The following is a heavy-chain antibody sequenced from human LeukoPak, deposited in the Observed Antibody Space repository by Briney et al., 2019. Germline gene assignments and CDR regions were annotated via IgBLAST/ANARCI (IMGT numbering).Heavy chain of an antibody. V-gene: IGHV3-11*04. Sequence: GSLRLSCAASGFTFSDYYMSWIRQAPGKALEWVSYVSSGSSTIYYADSVKGRFTVSRDNGKRSLYLHMNSLRAEDTAMYYCARVKGEGAHFDYWGQGTLVTVSS. CDR1: GFTFSDYY. CDR3: ARVKGEGAHFDY. J-gene: IGHJ4*02. D-gene: IGHD1-26*01. CDR2: VSSGSSTI.